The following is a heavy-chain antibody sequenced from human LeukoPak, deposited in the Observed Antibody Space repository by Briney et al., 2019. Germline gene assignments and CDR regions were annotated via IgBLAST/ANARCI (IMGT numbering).Heavy chain of an antibody. D-gene: IGHD3-22*01. CDR1: GGPISSYY. CDR3: ARVLYYYDSSGYYRYWYFDL. CDR2: IYYSGST. Sequence: SSETLSLTCTVSGGPISSYYWSWIRQPPGKGLEWIGYIYYSGSTNYNPSLKSRVTISVDTSKNQFSLKLSSVTAADTAVYYCARVLYYYDSSGYYRYWYFDLWGRGTLVTVSS. V-gene: IGHV4-59*01. J-gene: IGHJ2*01.